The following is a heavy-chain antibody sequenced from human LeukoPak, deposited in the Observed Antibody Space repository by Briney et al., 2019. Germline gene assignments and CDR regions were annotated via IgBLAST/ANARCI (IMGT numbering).Heavy chain of an antibody. CDR2: IRYDGSNK. J-gene: IGHJ6*03. CDR3: AKRYCSGGSCHPYYYYMDV. Sequence: PGGSLRLSCAASGFTFSSYGMHWVRQAPGKGLEWVAFIRYDGSNKYYADSVKGRFTISRDNSKNTLYLQMNSLRAEDTAVYYCAKRYCSGGSCHPYYYYMDVWGKGPTVTVSS. V-gene: IGHV3-30*02. D-gene: IGHD2-15*01. CDR1: GFTFSSYG.